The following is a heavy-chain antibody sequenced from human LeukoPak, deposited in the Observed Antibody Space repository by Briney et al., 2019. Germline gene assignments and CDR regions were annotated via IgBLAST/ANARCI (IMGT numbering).Heavy chain of an antibody. Sequence: SETLSLTCTVSGGSISSYYWSWIRQPPGKGLEWIGYIYYSGSTNYNPSLKSRVTISVDTSKNQFSLKLSSVTAADTAVYYCAGDYRGSLDYWGQGTLVTVSS. J-gene: IGHJ4*02. CDR2: IYYSGST. CDR3: AGDYRGSLDY. D-gene: IGHD4-11*01. CDR1: GGSISSYY. V-gene: IGHV4-59*12.